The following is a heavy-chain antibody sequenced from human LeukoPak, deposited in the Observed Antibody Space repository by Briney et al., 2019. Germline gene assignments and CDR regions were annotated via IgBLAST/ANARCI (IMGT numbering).Heavy chain of an antibody. D-gene: IGHD3-22*01. CDR2: ISGSGSST. CDR3: AKGSQIVVVSIIDY. V-gene: IGHV3-23*01. J-gene: IGHJ4*02. Sequence: GGSLRLSCAASGFTFSSYAMSWVRQAPGKGLEWVSAISGSGSSTYYADSVKGRFTISRDNSKNTLYLQMNSLRAEDTAVYYCAKGSQIVVVSIIDYWGQGTLVTVSS. CDR1: GFTFSSYA.